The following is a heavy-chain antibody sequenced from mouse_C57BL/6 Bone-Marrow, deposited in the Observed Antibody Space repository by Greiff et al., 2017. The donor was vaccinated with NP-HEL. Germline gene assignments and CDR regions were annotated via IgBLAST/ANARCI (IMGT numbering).Heavy chain of an antibody. Sequence: VQLKESGAELVRPGASVKLSCTASGFNIKDDYMHWVKQRPEQGLEWIGWIDPENGDTEYASKFQGKATITADTSSNTAYLQLSSLTSEDTAVYYCTRLRPWFAYWGQGTLVTVSA. D-gene: IGHD2-4*01. V-gene: IGHV14-4*01. CDR1: GFNIKDDY. CDR3: TRLRPWFAY. CDR2: IDPENGDT. J-gene: IGHJ3*01.